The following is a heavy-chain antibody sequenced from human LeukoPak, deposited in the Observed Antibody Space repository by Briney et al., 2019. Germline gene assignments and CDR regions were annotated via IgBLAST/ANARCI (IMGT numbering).Heavy chain of an antibody. J-gene: IGHJ4*02. CDR2: IKSKTDGGTT. Sequence: PGGSLRLSCTASGSGFTFSNAWMSWVRQAPGKWLEWVGRIKSKTDGGTTDYAAPVKGRFTISRDDSKNTLYLQMNSLKTEDTAVYYCTTDGPYDSSGYPYWGQGTLVTVSS. V-gene: IGHV3-15*01. CDR1: GSGFTFSNAW. CDR3: TTDGPYDSSGYPY. D-gene: IGHD3-22*01.